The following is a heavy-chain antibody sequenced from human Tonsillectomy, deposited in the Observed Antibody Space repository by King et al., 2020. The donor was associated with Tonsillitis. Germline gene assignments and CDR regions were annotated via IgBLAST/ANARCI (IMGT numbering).Heavy chain of an antibody. J-gene: IGHJ6*02. CDR3: ARDPGVAAAAAEEDYYYGMDV. CDR2: IWYDGINI. Sequence: VQLVESGGGVVQPGRSLRLSCAASGFAFSYYGMHWVRQAPGKGLEWVAVIWYDGINIYYADSVKGRFTLSRDNSKNTLYLQMNSLRAEDTAVYYCARDPGVAAAAAEEDYYYGMDVWGQGTTVTVSS. D-gene: IGHD6-13*01. CDR1: GFAFSYYG. V-gene: IGHV3-33*08.